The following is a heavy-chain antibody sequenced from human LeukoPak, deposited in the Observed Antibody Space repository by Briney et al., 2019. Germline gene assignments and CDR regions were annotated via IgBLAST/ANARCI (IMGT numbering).Heavy chain of an antibody. D-gene: IGHD1-26*01. V-gene: IGHV3-64*01. J-gene: IGHJ4*02. CDR1: GFTFSSYA. CDR3: ARGEGSFDY. CDR2: ISSNGGST. Sequence: PGGSLRLSCAASGFTFSSYAMHWVREAPGKGLEYVSAISSNGGSTYYANSVKGRFTISRDNSKNTLYLQMGSLRAEDMAVYYSARGEGSFDYWGQGTLVTVSS.